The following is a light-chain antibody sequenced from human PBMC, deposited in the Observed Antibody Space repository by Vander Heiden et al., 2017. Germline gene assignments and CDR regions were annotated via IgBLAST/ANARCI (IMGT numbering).Light chain of an antibody. Sequence: DIVMTQSPATLSVSPGERATLSCRASQSVSSNLAWYQQKPGQAPRLLIYGASTRATGIPARFSGSGSGTEFTLTISSLQSEDFAFYYCQQYNNWPRTFGQGTKVEIK. CDR3: QQYNNWPRT. V-gene: IGKV3-15*01. CDR2: GAS. CDR1: QSVSSN. J-gene: IGKJ1*01.